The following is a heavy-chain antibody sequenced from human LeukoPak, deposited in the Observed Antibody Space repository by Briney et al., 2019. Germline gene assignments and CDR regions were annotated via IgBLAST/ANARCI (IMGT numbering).Heavy chain of an antibody. V-gene: IGHV3-23*01. CDR2: ISGGGGST. CDR3: ARTPDGADY. Sequence: PGGSLRLSCAASGFTFSSYAMSWVRQAPGKGLEWVSTISGGGGSTSYADSVRGRFTISRDNSKNTLYLQMNSLRAEDTAIYYCARTPDGADYWGQGTLVTVSS. J-gene: IGHJ4*02. D-gene: IGHD1-14*01. CDR1: GFTFSSYA.